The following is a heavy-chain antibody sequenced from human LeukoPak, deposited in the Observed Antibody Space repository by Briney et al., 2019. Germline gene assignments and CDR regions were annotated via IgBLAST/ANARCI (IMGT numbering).Heavy chain of an antibody. CDR2: IYYSGST. Sequence: SETLSLTCTVSGGSISSGDYYWSWIRQPPGKGLEWIGYIYYSGSTYYNPSLKSRVTISVDTSKNQFSLKLSSVTAADTAVYYCATSSGSYYNPYYFDYWGQGTLVTVSS. V-gene: IGHV4-30-4*01. D-gene: IGHD3-10*01. CDR1: GGSISSGDYY. CDR3: ATSSGSYYNPYYFDY. J-gene: IGHJ4*02.